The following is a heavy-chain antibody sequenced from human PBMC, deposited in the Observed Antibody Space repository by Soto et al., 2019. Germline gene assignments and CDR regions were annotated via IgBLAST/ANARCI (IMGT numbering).Heavy chain of an antibody. J-gene: IGHJ6*02. CDR1: GFTFSFYA. Sequence: QEQLVESGGGVVQPGRSLRLSCAASGFTFSFYAIHWVRQAPGKGLEWVALISSDGSTKYFADSVKGRVTTSRDNSKNRVYLQMSSLRAEDTAVYSCAKGSYYYGMDVWGQGTTVTVSS. CDR3: AKGSYYYGMDV. V-gene: IGHV3-30*18. CDR2: ISSDGSTK.